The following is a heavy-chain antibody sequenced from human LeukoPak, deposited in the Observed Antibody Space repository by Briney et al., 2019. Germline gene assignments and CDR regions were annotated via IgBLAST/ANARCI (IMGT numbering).Heavy chain of an antibody. CDR2: ISSSGNTR. CDR3: ARDITTTRFPIDY. CDR1: GFTFSDYY. V-gene: IGHV3-11*04. D-gene: IGHD3-22*01. J-gene: IGHJ4*02. Sequence: GGSLRLSCAASGFTFSDYYMSWIRQAPGKGLEWVSYISSSGNTRYYADSVKGRFTISRDNAKNSLYLQMNSLRAEDTAVYYCARDITTTRFPIDYWGQGTLVTVSS.